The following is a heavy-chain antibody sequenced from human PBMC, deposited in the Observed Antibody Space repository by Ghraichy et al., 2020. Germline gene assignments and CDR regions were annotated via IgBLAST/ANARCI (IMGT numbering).Heavy chain of an antibody. D-gene: IGHD5-12*01. CDR3: ARQLSAALREARGSSTWDAATPPPYHYYGMDV. CDR2: IDHSGSA. Sequence: SQTLPLTCAVYGGSFSGYYWSWIRQPPGKGLEWIGEIDHSGSANYNPSRKSRVTISVDTSKNQFSLKIRSVTAADTAVYYCARQLSAALREARGSSTWDAATPPPYHYYGMDVWGQGTTVTVSS. J-gene: IGHJ6*02. CDR1: GGSFSGYY. V-gene: IGHV4-34*01.